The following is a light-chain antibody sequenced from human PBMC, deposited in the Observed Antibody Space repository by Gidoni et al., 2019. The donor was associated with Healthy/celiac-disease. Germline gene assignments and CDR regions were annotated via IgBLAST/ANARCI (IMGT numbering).Light chain of an antibody. V-gene: IGKV1-39*01. J-gene: IGKJ1*01. CDR3: QQSYSTPRT. Sequence: DIQMTHSPSSLSASVGDRVTITRRASQSISSYLNWYQQKPGKAPKLLIYAASSLQSGVPSRFSGSGSGTDFTLTISSLQPEDFATYYCQQSYSTPRTFGQGTKVEIK. CDR1: QSISSY. CDR2: AAS.